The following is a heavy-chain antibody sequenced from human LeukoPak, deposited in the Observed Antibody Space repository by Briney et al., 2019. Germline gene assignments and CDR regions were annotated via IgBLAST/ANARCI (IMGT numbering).Heavy chain of an antibody. Sequence: SETLSLTCTVSGGSISSSSYYWGWIRQPPGKGLEWIGSIYYSGSTYYNPSLKSRVTISVDTSKNQFSLELSSVTAADTAVYYCAREGEAVAGLGYFDYWGQGTLVTVSS. J-gene: IGHJ4*02. V-gene: IGHV4-39*07. CDR1: GGSISSSSYY. CDR2: IYYSGST. D-gene: IGHD6-19*01. CDR3: AREGEAVAGLGYFDY.